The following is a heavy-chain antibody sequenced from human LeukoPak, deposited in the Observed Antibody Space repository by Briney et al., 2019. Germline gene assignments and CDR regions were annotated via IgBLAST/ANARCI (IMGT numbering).Heavy chain of an antibody. CDR3: ARLDGATTH. V-gene: IGHV4-39*01. CDR1: GGSISSTSYY. D-gene: IGHD1-7*01. Sequence: SETLSLTCTVSGGSISSTSYYWGWIRQPPGKGLEWIGSIYYSGGTFYNPSLKSRVTISLDTSKNQFSPKLNSVTAAETAVYYCARLDGATTHWGQGTLVTVSS. CDR2: IYYSGGT. J-gene: IGHJ4*02.